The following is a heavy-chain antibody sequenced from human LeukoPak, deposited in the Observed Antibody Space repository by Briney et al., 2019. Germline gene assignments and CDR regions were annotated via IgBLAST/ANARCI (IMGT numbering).Heavy chain of an antibody. J-gene: IGHJ4*02. CDR1: GFTFSSYE. Sequence: GGSLRLSCAASGFTFSSYEMNWVRQAPGKGLEWISYISSSGSTIYYADSVKGRFTISRDNPENSLYLQMNSLRAEDTAVYYCARFPGADYFDYWGQGTLVTVSS. D-gene: IGHD3-10*01. CDR3: ARFPGADYFDY. V-gene: IGHV3-48*03. CDR2: ISSSGSTI.